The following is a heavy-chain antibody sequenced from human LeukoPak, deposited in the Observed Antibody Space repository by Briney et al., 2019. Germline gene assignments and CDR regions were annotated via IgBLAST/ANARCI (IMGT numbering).Heavy chain of an antibody. CDR2: IYSDGST. Sequence: GGSLSFSCAASAFTVSNNYMNWVRQAPGKGLEWLSVIYSDGSTFYADSVKGRSIISRANSKNTLYLQMNSLRAEDTAVYYCAREESAYMVRGVMAYYYGMDVWGKGTTVTVSS. CDR1: AFTVSNNY. D-gene: IGHD3-10*01. V-gene: IGHV3-66*01. CDR3: AREESAYMVRGVMAYYYGMDV. J-gene: IGHJ6*04.